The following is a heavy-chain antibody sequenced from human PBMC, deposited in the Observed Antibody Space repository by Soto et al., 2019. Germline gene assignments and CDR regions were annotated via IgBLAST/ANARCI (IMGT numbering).Heavy chain of an antibody. Sequence: QVQLVQSGAEVKKPGASVKVSCKASGYKFINHYMHWVRQAPGVGLEWMGIINPNGGGTDSAKKFQDRVTMTTNNYMNTVHMELSSLDSEDTAVYFCARDSSAAATSYSFDNWGQGTLVSVSS. J-gene: IGHJ4*02. V-gene: IGHV1-46*01. CDR1: GYKFINHY. CDR2: INPNGGGT. CDR3: ARDSSAAATSYSFDN. D-gene: IGHD6-25*01.